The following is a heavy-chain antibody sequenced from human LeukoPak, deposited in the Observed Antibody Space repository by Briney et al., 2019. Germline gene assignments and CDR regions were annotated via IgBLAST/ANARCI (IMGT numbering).Heavy chain of an antibody. CDR3: ARANTIFAVILWY. D-gene: IGHD3-3*01. CDR2: INPNNGDT. V-gene: IGHV1-2*02. CDR1: GYSFTGYY. Sequence: ASVKVSCKASGYSFTGYYIHWVRQAPGQGLEWMGYINPNNGDTNFAQKFQGRVTLTRDTSISTTYMELSSLRSDDTAVYYCARANTIFAVILWYWGQGALVTVSS. J-gene: IGHJ4*02.